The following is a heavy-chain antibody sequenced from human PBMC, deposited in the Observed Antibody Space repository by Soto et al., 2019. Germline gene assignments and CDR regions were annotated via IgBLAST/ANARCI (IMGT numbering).Heavy chain of an antibody. V-gene: IGHV4-61*01. CDR2: IYYSGTT. CDR1: GDSVSNDNYY. CDR3: ARSQRGRTAFTFDY. J-gene: IGHJ4*02. D-gene: IGHD3-16*01. Sequence: PXETLSLTCAVSGDSVSNDNYYWSWIRQPPGKGLEWIGYIYYSGTTNYNSYLKSRLSLSVDMSKNQFSLKLASVTAADTAVYFCARSQRGRTAFTFDYWGQGALVTVS.